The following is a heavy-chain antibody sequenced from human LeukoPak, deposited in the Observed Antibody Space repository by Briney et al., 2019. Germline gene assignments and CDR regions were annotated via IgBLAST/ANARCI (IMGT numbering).Heavy chain of an antibody. CDR2: IKQDGSEK. D-gene: IGHD4-17*01. J-gene: IGHJ6*03. V-gene: IGHV3-7*03. CDR3: ARDHRGDYYYYYMDV. Sequence: QSWGSLRLSCAASGFTFSSYWMSWVRQAPGKGLEWVANIKQDGSEKYYVDSVKGRFTISRDNAKNSLYLQMNSLRAEDTAVYYCARDHRGDYYYYYMDVWGKGTTVTISS. CDR1: GFTFSSYW.